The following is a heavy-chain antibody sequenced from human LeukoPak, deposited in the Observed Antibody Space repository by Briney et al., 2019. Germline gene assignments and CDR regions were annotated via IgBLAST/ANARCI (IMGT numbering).Heavy chain of an antibody. D-gene: IGHD6-19*01. CDR1: GFTFSSYA. CDR2: ISGSGGST. CDR3: ARDANHYAHVWGSGWYDGFDY. V-gene: IGHV3-23*01. Sequence: GGSLRLSCAASGFTFSSYAMSWVRQAPGKGLEWVSAISGSGGSTYYADSVKGRFTISRDNSKNTLYLQMNSLRAEDTAVYYCARDANHYAHVWGSGWYDGFDYWGQGTLVTVSS. J-gene: IGHJ4*02.